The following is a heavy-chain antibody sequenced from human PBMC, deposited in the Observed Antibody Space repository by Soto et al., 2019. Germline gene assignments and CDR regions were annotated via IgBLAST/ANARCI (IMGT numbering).Heavy chain of an antibody. J-gene: IGHJ4*02. V-gene: IGHV1-46*02. D-gene: IGHD4-17*01. CDR1: GYNFNQYY. Sequence: QVQLVQSGPAVRKPGASVRLSCATSGYNFNQYYIHWVRQAPGQGLEWMGIIHLRGGTTAYAHKFRGRVTVAGDTSTRTAYMDLSSLRSEDTAVYFCARGPDDSDVPRWDHWGQGTLITVSS. CDR3: ARGPDDSDVPRWDH. CDR2: IHLRGGTT.